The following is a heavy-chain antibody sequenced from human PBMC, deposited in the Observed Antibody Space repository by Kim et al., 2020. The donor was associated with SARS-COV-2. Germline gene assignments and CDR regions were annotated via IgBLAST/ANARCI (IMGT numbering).Heavy chain of an antibody. V-gene: IGHV4-59*01. J-gene: IGHJ4*02. Sequence: SETLSLTCTVSGGSISSYYWSWIRQPPGKGLEWIGYIYYSGRTNYNPSLKSRVTISVDTSKNQFSLKLSSVTAADTAVYYCARAAIFGTWEYWGQGTLVTVSA. D-gene: IGHD3-3*01. CDR1: GGSISSYY. CDR3: ARAAIFGTWEY. CDR2: IYYSGRT.